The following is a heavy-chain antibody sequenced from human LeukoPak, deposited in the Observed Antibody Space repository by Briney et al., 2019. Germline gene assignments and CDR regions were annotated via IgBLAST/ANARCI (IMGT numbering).Heavy chain of an antibody. D-gene: IGHD3-22*01. J-gene: IGHJ4*02. CDR1: GGSISSGSYY. CDR3: AREVPYYDSSGYHYYFDY. Sequence: SETLSHTCTVSGGSISSGSYYWSWIRQPAGKGLEWIGRIYTSGSTNYNPSLKSRVTISVDTSKNQFSPKLSSVTAADTAVYYCAREVPYYDSSGYHYYFDYWGQGTLVTVSS. V-gene: IGHV4-61*02. CDR2: IYTSGST.